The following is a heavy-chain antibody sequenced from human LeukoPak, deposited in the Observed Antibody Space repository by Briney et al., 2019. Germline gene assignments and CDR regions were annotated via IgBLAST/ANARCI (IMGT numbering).Heavy chain of an antibody. J-gene: IGHJ4*02. D-gene: IGHD3-22*01. Sequence: PGGSLRLSCAASGFTFNNYWMHWVRQAPGKGLVWVSRINSDGSSTSFADSVKGRFTISRDNAKNTLYLQMNSLRAEDTAVYYCANIAPYYDSSGYLGNWGQGTLVTVSS. CDR2: INSDGSST. CDR1: GFTFNNYW. CDR3: ANIAPYYDSSGYLGN. V-gene: IGHV3-74*01.